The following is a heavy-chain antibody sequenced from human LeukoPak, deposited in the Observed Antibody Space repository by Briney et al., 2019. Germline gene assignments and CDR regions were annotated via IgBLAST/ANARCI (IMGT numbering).Heavy chain of an antibody. CDR2: IYYSGST. V-gene: IGHV4-59*01. CDR1: GGSISSYF. J-gene: IGHJ4*02. Sequence: PSETLSLTCTVSGGSISSYFWSWIRQPPGKGLEWIGYIYYSGSTNYNPSLKSRVTISVDTSKNQFSLKLSSVTAADTAVYYCARVSDGPFDYWGQGTLVTVSS. CDR3: ARVSDGPFDY. D-gene: IGHD3-3*02.